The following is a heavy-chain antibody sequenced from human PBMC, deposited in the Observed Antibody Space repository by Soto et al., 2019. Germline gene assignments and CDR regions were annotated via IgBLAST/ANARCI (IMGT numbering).Heavy chain of an antibody. CDR2: ITGSSGST. CDR1: GFTFSSYA. CDR3: AKAPSGRIMEWNYYYYMDV. Sequence: PGGSLRLSCAASGFTFSSYAMSWVRQAPGKGLEWVSTITGSSGSTYYADSVKGRFTISRDNSKNTLFLQMNSLRADDTTVYYCAKAPSGRIMEWNYYYYMDVWGKGTTVTVSS. D-gene: IGHD3-3*01. V-gene: IGHV3-23*01. J-gene: IGHJ6*03.